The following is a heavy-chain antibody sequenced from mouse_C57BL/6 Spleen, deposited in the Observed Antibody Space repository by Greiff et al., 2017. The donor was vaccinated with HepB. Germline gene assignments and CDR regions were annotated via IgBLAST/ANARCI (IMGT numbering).Heavy chain of an antibody. D-gene: IGHD2-1*01. CDR2: INPYNGDT. V-gene: IGHV1-20*01. CDR3: AREGSHYGNYDAMDY. CDR1: GYSFTGYF. Sequence: VQLQQSGPELVKPGDSVKISCKASGYSFTGYFMNWVMQSHGKSLEWIGRINPYNGDTFYNQKFKGKATLTVDKSSSTAHMERRRLTSEDSAVYYCAREGSHYGNYDAMDYWGQGTSVTVSS. J-gene: IGHJ4*01.